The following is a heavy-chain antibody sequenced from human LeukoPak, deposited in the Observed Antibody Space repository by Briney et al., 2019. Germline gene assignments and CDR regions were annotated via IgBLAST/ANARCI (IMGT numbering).Heavy chain of an antibody. J-gene: IGHJ4*02. Sequence: GGSLRLSCAASGFTFSSYSMNWVRQAPGKGLEWVGRIKSRAGGTIAYAEAVKGRFTISRDDSKNTLYLQMNSLKTEDTAVYYCVTYGLMTMFRGIRYFDYWGQGTLVTVSS. CDR3: VTYGLMTMFRGIRYFDY. CDR2: IKSRAGGTI. D-gene: IGHD3-10*01. CDR1: GFTFSSYS. V-gene: IGHV3-15*01.